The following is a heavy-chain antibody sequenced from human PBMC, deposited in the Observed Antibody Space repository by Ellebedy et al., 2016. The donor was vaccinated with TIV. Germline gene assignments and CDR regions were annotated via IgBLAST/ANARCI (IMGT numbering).Heavy chain of an antibody. CDR2: IRSRANTYAT. J-gene: IGHJ4*02. Sequence: GESLKISCAASGFTFSASAMHWVRQAPGKGLEWVARIRSRANTYATAYAASVRGGFTVSKDDSKNTAYLQMNSLRADETAVYYCARSPYTGYSDLGFDYWGQGSLVTVSS. V-gene: IGHV3-73*01. CDR1: GFTFSASA. CDR3: ARSPYTGYSDLGFDY. D-gene: IGHD2-2*02.